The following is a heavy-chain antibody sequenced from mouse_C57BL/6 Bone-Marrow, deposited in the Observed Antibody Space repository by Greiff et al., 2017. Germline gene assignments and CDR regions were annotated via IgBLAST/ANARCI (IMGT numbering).Heavy chain of an antibody. Sequence: EVQGVESGGGLVQPGGSLKLSCAASGFTFSDYYMYWVRQTPEKRLEWVAYISNGGGSTYYPDTVKGRFTISRDNAKKTLYLQMSRLKSEDTAMYYCASHYYSNYDGYFDVWGTGTTVTVSS. CDR1: GFTFSDYY. J-gene: IGHJ1*03. D-gene: IGHD2-5*01. CDR3: ASHYYSNYDGYFDV. V-gene: IGHV5-12*01. CDR2: ISNGGGST.